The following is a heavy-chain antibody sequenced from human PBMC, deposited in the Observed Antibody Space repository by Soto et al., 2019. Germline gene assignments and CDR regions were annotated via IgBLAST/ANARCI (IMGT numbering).Heavy chain of an antibody. CDR3: ARVRPRGQLGGEYGY. V-gene: IGHV3-21*01. D-gene: IGHD6-6*01. CDR2: ISRSSTYI. J-gene: IGHJ4*02. Sequence: GGSLRLSCAASGFTFSNYSMNWVRQAPGKGLEWVSSISRSSTYIYYADSVKGRFTISRDNAKNSLYLQMNSLRAEDTAVYYCARVRPRGQLGGEYGYWGQGTLVTVSS. CDR1: GFTFSNYS.